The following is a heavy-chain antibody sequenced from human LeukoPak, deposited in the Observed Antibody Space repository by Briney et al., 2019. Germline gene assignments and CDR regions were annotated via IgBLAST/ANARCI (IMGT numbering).Heavy chain of an antibody. J-gene: IGHJ4*02. CDR2: IYTSGST. Sequence: SETLSLTCTVSGGSISSYYWSWIRQPAGKGLEWIGRIYTSGSTNYNPSLKSRVTMSVDTSKNQFSLKLSSVTAADTAVYYCARHFYSVAAAGTGYFDYWGQGTLVTVSS. CDR1: GGSISSYY. CDR3: ARHFYSVAAAGTGYFDY. V-gene: IGHV4-4*07. D-gene: IGHD6-13*01.